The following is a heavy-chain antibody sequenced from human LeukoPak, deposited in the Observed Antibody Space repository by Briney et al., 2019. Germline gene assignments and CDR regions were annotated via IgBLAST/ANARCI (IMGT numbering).Heavy chain of an antibody. Sequence: GGSLRLYSAASGFTFSNYWRDWVRQAPGLGLVWVSRISDAGAHTFYADSVKGRFTISRDNSKNTLYLQMTRLRAEDTAVYYCAKTFSGSGYDHDYWGQGTLVTVSS. CDR1: GFTFSNYW. CDR3: AKTFSGSGYDHDY. J-gene: IGHJ4*02. V-gene: IGHV3-74*01. CDR2: ISDAGAHT. D-gene: IGHD5-12*01.